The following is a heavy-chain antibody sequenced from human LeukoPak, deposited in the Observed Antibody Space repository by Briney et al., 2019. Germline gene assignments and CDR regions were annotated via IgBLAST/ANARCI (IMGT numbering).Heavy chain of an antibody. CDR3: ARESEFDATGYLY. CDR2: IYYSGST. V-gene: IGHV4-39*07. Sequence: SETLSLTCTVSGGSISSSSYYWGWIRQPPGKGLEWIGSIYYSGSTYYNPSLKSRVTISVDTSKNQFSLKLSSVTAADTAVYYCARESEFDATGYLYWGQGILVTVSS. D-gene: IGHD3-9*01. CDR1: GGSISSSSYY. J-gene: IGHJ4*02.